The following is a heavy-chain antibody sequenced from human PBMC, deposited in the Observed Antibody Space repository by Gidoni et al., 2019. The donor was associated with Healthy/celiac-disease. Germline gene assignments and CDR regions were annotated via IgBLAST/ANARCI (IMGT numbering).Heavy chain of an antibody. V-gene: IGHV1-2*02. D-gene: IGHD5-18*01. J-gene: IGHJ4*02. Sequence: QVQLVQSGAEVKKPGASVKVSCKASGYTCTGYYMHWVRQAPGQGLEWMGWINPNSGSTNYAQKFQGRVTMTRDTSISTAYMELSRLRSDDTAVYYCARTVDTAMDYFDYWGQGTLVTVSS. CDR2: INPNSGST. CDR1: GYTCTGYY. CDR3: ARTVDTAMDYFDY.